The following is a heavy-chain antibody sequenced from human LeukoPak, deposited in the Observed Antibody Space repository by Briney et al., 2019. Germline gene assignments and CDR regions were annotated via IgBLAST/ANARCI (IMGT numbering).Heavy chain of an antibody. CDR2: ISAYNGNT. CDR1: GYTFTSYG. D-gene: IGHD2-21*02. CDR3: ARGEYCGGDCYSSPDY. J-gene: IGHJ4*02. V-gene: IGHV1-18*01. Sequence: ASVKVSCKASGYTFTSYGISWVRQAPGQGLEWMGWISAYNGNTNYAQKLQGRVTMTTDTSTSTAYMELRSLRSDDTAVYYCARGEYCGGDCYSSPDYWGQGTLVTVSS.